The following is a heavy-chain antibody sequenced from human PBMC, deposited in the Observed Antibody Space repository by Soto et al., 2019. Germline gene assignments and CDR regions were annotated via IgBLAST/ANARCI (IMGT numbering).Heavy chain of an antibody. V-gene: IGHV4-39*01. CDR3: ARLKGYYYDSSGYLEGPYDVFDI. CDR2: IYYSGST. J-gene: IGHJ3*02. D-gene: IGHD3-22*01. Sequence: LSLTCIVSGGSISSNINYWGWIRQPPGKGLEWIGSIYYSGSTYYNPSLKSRVTISVDTSKNQFSLKLSSVTAADTAVYYCARLKGYYYDSSGYLEGPYDVFDIWGQETMVTVSS. CDR1: GGSISSNINY.